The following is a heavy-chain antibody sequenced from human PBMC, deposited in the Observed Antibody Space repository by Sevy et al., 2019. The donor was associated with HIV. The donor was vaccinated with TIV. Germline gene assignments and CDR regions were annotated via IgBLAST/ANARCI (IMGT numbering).Heavy chain of an antibody. CDR2: IIPIFGTA. D-gene: IGHD3-9*01. Sequence: ASVKVSCKASGGTFSSYAISWVRQAPGQGLEWMGGIIPIFGTANYAQKFQGRVTITADKSTSTAYMERSSLRSEDTAVYYCARVPYYDILTGYLYFDYWGQGTLVTVSS. V-gene: IGHV1-69*06. J-gene: IGHJ4*02. CDR3: ARVPYYDILTGYLYFDY. CDR1: GGTFSSYA.